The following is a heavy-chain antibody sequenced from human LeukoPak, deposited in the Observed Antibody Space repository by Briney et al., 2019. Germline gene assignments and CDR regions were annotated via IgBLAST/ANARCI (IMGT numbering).Heavy chain of an antibody. Sequence: QSGGSLRLSCAASGFSLSNSAMSWVRQAPGKGLEWVSLIIASSGSTFYADSVKGRFTISRDNSKNTLYLQMNSLRAEDTAVYYCAKGAYDYIEMGYFDYWGQGTLVTVSP. D-gene: IGHD5-12*01. J-gene: IGHJ4*02. CDR2: IIASSGST. V-gene: IGHV3-23*01. CDR1: GFSLSNSA. CDR3: AKGAYDYIEMGYFDY.